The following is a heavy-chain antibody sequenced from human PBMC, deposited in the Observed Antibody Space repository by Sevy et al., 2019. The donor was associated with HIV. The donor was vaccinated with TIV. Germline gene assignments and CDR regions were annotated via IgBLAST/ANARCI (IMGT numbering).Heavy chain of an antibody. J-gene: IGHJ5*02. V-gene: IGHV4-31*11. CDR3: AREAGYCSNGVCYTGWFDP. Sequence: SDTLSLTCAVSDGSVSSDNYYWTWIRQHPGKGLEWIGYIYHLGSTSSNPSLKSRVTISVDTSKNQFSLKLRSVTAADTAVYFCAREAGYCSNGVCYTGWFDPWGQGTLVTVSS. CDR1: DGSVSSDNYY. D-gene: IGHD2-8*01. CDR2: IYHLGST.